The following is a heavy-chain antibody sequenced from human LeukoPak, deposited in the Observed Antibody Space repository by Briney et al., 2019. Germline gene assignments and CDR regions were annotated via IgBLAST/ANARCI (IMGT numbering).Heavy chain of an antibody. D-gene: IGHD2-2*02. V-gene: IGHV4-34*01. CDR1: GGSFSGYY. J-gene: IGHJ5*02. Sequence: PSETLSLTCAVYGGSFSGYYWSWIRQPPGKGLEWIGEINHSGSTKYNPSLKSRVTISVDTSKNQFSLKLSSVTAADTAVYYCARHPHCSSGSCYSWFDPWGQGTLVTVSS. CDR2: INHSGST. CDR3: ARHPHCSSGSCYSWFDP.